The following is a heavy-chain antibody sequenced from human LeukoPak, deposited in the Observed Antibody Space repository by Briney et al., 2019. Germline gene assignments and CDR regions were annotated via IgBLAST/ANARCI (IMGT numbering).Heavy chain of an antibody. J-gene: IGHJ4*02. Sequence: AGNGNTKYSQKFQGRVTITRDTSASTAYMELSSLRSEDTAVYYCARGLIRDYVWGSYMDYWGQGTLVTVSS. V-gene: IGHV1-3*01. CDR3: ARGLIRDYVWGSYMDY. CDR2: AGNGNT. D-gene: IGHD3-16*01.